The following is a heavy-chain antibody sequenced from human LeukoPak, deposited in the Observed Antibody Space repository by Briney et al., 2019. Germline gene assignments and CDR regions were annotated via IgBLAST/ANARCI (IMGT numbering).Heavy chain of an antibody. CDR1: GFTFSSYA. CDR3: AKAYCSGTRCYRDY. J-gene: IGHJ4*02. D-gene: IGHD2-2*01. CDR2: ISGSGGNT. V-gene: IGHV3-23*01. Sequence: GGSLRLSCAASGFTFSSYAMNWVRQAPGKGLEWVSSISGSGGNTYYADSVKGRFTISRDNSKNTLYLQMTSLRAEDTALYYCAKAYCSGTRCYRDYWGQGTLVTVSS.